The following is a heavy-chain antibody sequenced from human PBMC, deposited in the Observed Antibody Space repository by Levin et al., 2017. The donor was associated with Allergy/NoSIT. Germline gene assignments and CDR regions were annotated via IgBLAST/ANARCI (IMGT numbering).Heavy chain of an antibody. J-gene: IGHJ4*02. CDR1: GFSFNIYT. V-gene: IGHV3-21*05. CDR3: ARSGNSYGFVPLFDS. Sequence: GGSLRLSCAASGFSFNIYTMNWVRQAPGKGLEWVSHISTSGTHTYYADSFRGRFTISRDDAKSSLYLQIDGLRADDTGVYYCARSGNSYGFVPLFDSWGQGVLITVSS. CDR2: ISTSGTHT. D-gene: IGHD5-18*01.